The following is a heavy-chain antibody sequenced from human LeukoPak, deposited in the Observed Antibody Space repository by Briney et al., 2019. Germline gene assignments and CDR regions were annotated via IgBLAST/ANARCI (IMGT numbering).Heavy chain of an antibody. CDR2: VIPILGIA. CDR1: GGTFSSYA. CDR3: ARDWSYYYDSSGYQSV. Sequence: SVKVSCKASGGTFSSYAISWVRQAPGQGLEWMGRVIPILGIANYAQKFQGRVTITADKSTSTAYMELSSLRSEDTAVYYCARDWSYYYDSSGYQSVWGQGTLVTVSS. J-gene: IGHJ4*02. D-gene: IGHD3-22*01. V-gene: IGHV1-69*04.